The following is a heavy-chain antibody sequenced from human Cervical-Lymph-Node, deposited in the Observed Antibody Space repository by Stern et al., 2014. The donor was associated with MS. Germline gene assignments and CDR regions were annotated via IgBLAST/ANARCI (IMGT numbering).Heavy chain of an antibody. CDR2: MNPNNAHT. D-gene: IGHD5-18*01. J-gene: IGHJ6*02. V-gene: IGHV1-8*01. Sequence: VQLVESGSQVRKPGASVKVSCQASGYTFISYDIFWVRQATGQGLEWMGWMNPNNAHTGHAQKFQGRVTMTRNISISTAYMELSSLRSDDTAVYYCVRGGFSYGYGLDAWGQGTAVIVSS. CDR3: VRGGFSYGYGLDA. CDR1: GYTFISYD.